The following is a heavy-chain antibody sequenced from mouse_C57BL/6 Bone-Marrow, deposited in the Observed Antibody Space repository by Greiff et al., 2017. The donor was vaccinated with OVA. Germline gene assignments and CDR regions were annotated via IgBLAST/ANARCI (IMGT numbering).Heavy chain of an antibody. CDR3: ARVGYYGSLAY. J-gene: IGHJ3*01. V-gene: IGHV5-4*01. CDR1: GFTFSSYA. D-gene: IGHD1-1*01. Sequence: EVQLQQSGGGLVKPGGSLKLSCAASGFTFSSYAMSWVRQTPEKRLEWVATISDGGSYTYYPANVKGRFTISRDNAKNNLYLQMSHLKSEDTAMYYCARVGYYGSLAYWGQGTLVTVSA. CDR2: ISDGGSYT.